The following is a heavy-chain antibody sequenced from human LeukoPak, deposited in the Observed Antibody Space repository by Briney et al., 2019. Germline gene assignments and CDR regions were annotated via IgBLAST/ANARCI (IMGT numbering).Heavy chain of an antibody. CDR1: GFTFDDYA. J-gene: IGHJ4*02. CDR2: ISWDGGST. V-gene: IGHV3-43D*04. Sequence: GGSLRLFCAASGFTFDDYAMHWVRQAPGKGLEWVSLISWDGGSTYYADSVKGRFTISRDNSKNSLYLQMNSLRAEDTALYYCARGVCSGGSCYSEGYYFDYWGQGTLVTVSS. D-gene: IGHD2-15*01. CDR3: ARGVCSGGSCYSEGYYFDY.